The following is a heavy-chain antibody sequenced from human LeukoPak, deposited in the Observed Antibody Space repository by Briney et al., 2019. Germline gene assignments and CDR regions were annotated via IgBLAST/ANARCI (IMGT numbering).Heavy chain of an antibody. D-gene: IGHD6-19*01. CDR2: IKQDGSEK. J-gene: IGHJ4*02. CDR3: AVGGAYGPMAY. CDR1: GFTFTDYP. Sequence: GGSLRLSRAPPGFTFTDYPRSTGRQAPGKGLEWVANIKQDGSEKYYVDSVKGRFTISRDNAKNSLYLQMNSLRAEDTALYYCAVGGAYGPMAYWGQGTLVTVSS. V-gene: IGHV3-7*05.